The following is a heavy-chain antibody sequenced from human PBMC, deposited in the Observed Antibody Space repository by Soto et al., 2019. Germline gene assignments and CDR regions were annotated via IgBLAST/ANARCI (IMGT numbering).Heavy chain of an antibody. D-gene: IGHD3-22*01. Sequence: QVQLVESGGGVVQPGRSLRLSCAASGFTFSSSVMHWVRQAPGKGLEWVAVIWYDGSNKYYADSVKGRFTISRDNSKNTLYLQMSCLRAEGTAVYCVAIAHYDDSSPLDYWGKGTLVTVSS. J-gene: IGHJ4*02. CDR2: IWYDGSNK. CDR3: AIAHYDDSSPLDY. CDR1: GFTFSSSV. V-gene: IGHV3-33*01.